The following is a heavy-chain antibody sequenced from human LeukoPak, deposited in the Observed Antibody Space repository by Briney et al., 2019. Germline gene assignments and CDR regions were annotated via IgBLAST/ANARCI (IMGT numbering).Heavy chain of an antibody. J-gene: IGHJ5*02. D-gene: IGHD3-22*01. CDR1: GYTFTSYY. Sequence: GASVKVSCKASGYTFTSYYLHWVRQAPGQGLEWMGIINPSGGSTSYAQKFQGRVTMTRDMSTSTVYMELSSLRSEDTAVYYCARAVSLAYDSSGYSSGLNPWGQGTLVTVSS. CDR2: INPSGGST. CDR3: ARAVSLAYDSSGYSSGLNP. V-gene: IGHV1-46*01.